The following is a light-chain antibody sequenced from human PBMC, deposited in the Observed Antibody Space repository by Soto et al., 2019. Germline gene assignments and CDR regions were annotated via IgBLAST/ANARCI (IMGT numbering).Light chain of an antibody. J-gene: IGKJ5*01. Sequence: EIVLTQSPGTLSLSPGERATLSCRASQSVSSSYLAWYQQRPGQAPRLLIYVASNRATGTPDRFSGSGSGTDFTFTISRLEPEDFAVYYCQQYGSSPITFGQGTRLEIK. CDR2: VAS. V-gene: IGKV3-20*01. CDR1: QSVSSSY. CDR3: QQYGSSPIT.